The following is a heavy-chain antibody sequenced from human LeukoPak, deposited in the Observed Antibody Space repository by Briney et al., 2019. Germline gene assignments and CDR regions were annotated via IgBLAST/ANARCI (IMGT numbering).Heavy chain of an antibody. CDR1: GFTFSTYS. V-gene: IGHV3-21*01. J-gene: IGHJ4*02. D-gene: IGHD2-2*03. CDR2: ISSSGIYI. Sequence: GGSLRLSCAASGFTFSTYSMNWVRQAPGKGLEWVSSISSSGIYIYYADSVKGRFTISRDNAKNSLYLQMNSLRAEDTAVYYCARALGYCSSTGCYADFDYWGQGTLVTVSS. CDR3: ARALGYCSSTGCYADFDY.